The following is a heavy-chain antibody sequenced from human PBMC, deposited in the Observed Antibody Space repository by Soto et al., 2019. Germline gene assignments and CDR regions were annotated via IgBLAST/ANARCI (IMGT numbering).Heavy chain of an antibody. V-gene: IGHV1-18*04. CDR1: GYTFTGYG. Sequence: QVQLVQSGAEVKKPGASVKVSCKASGYTFTGYGISWVRQAPGQGLEWMGWISAYNGNTNYAQKLQGRVTMTTDTSTSTAYMELRSLRSDDTAVYYCARDEVAARPNYYYYGMDVWGQGTTVTVSS. D-gene: IGHD6-13*01. J-gene: IGHJ6*02. CDR3: ARDEVAARPNYYYYGMDV. CDR2: ISAYNGNT.